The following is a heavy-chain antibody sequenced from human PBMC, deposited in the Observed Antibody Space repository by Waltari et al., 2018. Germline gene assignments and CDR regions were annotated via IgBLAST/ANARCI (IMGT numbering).Heavy chain of an antibody. CDR2: IYHSGTT. V-gene: IGHV4-38-2*02. D-gene: IGHD3-3*01. CDR3: ARGAYYDFWCAFSRGLDY. J-gene: IGHJ4*02. Sequence: QVQLQESGPGLVKPSETLSLTCSVSGYSVSSNNYWGWIRQPPGKGLEWIGSIYHSGTTSYSPSLKTRVTISVDTSKNQFSLKLTSVTATDTAVYYCARGAYYDFWCAFSRGLDYWGQGALVTVSS. CDR1: GYSVSSNNY.